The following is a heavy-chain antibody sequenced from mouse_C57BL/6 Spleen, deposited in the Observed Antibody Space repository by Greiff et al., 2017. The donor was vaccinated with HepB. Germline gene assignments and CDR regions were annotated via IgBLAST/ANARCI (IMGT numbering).Heavy chain of an antibody. V-gene: IGHV1-50*01. CDR1: GYTFTSYW. J-gene: IGHJ2*01. CDR2: IDPSDSYT. Sequence: QVQLQQPGAELVKPGASVKLSCKASGYTFTSYWMQWVKQRPGQGLEWIGEIDPSDSYTNYNQKFKGKATLTVDTSSSTAYMQLSSLTSEDSAVYYCARRGEHPFDYWGQGTTLTVSS. CDR3: ARRGEHPFDY.